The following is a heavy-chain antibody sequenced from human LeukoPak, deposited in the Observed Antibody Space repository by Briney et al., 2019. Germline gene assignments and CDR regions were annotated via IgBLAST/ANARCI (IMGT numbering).Heavy chain of an antibody. J-gene: IGHJ6*03. D-gene: IGHD2-8*02. V-gene: IGHV3-23*01. CDR2: VRGSGDTT. Sequence: QTGGSLRLSCAASGFTFRTYALSWVRQAPGRGLEWVSAVRGSGDTTFYADSVKGRFTISRDNLKNTLYLQMNGLRAEDTAVYYCAKNRGHCVDGVCHNYYYMDVWGRGTTVTVSS. CDR3: AKNRGHCVDGVCHNYYYMDV. CDR1: GFTFRTYA.